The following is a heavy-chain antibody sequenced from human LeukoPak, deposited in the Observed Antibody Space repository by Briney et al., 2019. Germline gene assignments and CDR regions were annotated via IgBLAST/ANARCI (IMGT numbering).Heavy chain of an antibody. CDR1: GFTFSRFA. J-gene: IGHJ4*02. Sequence: PGGSLRLSCAASGFTFSRFAMTWVRQAPGKGLEWVSGFHGNGPNTYYADSVKGRFTISRDNAMNSLYLQMNSLRAEDTAIYYCARSLPYGTTWYGRSDFWGQGTLVTVSS. CDR2: FHGNGPNT. V-gene: IGHV3-23*01. CDR3: ARSLPYGTTWYGRSDF. D-gene: IGHD6-13*01.